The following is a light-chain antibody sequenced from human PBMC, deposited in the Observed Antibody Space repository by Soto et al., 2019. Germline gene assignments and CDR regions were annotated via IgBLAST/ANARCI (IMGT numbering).Light chain of an antibody. CDR2: GAS. CDR3: QQYGSSSWT. J-gene: IGKJ1*01. CDR1: QSVTSSY. Sequence: EIVLTQSPGTLSLSPGERATLSCRASQSVTSSYLAWYQQKPGQAPSLLIYGASSRATGIPDRFSGSGSGTDFTLTISRLEPEDFAGYYCQQYGSSSWTFGQGTKVEIK. V-gene: IGKV3-20*01.